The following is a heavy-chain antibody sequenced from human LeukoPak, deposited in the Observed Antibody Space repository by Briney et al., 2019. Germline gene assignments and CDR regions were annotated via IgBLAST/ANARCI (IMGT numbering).Heavy chain of an antibody. J-gene: IGHJ4*02. V-gene: IGHV4-38-2*01. CDR2: IYTSGST. Sequence: SETLSLTCAVSGYSISSGYYWGWIRQPPGKGLEWIGRIYTSGSTNYNPSLKSRVTMSVDTSKNRFSLKLSSVTAADTAVYYCAGSPYCSSTSCYRGAYYFDYWGQGTLVTVSS. CDR3: AGSPYCSSTSCYRGAYYFDY. D-gene: IGHD2-2*01. CDR1: GYSISSGYY.